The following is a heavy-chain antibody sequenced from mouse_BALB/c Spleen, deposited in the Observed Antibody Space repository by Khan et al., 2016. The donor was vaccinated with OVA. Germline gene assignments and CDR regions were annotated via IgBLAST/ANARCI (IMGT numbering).Heavy chain of an antibody. Sequence: VQLVESGAELAKPGASVTMSCKASGYTFTTYWMHWVKQRPGQGLEWIGYINPTSGYTDYNEKFKDRATLSADKSSSTAYMLLSSLTSEDSAVYYCTRDRIDYWGQGTTLTVSS. J-gene: IGHJ2*01. CDR1: GYTFTTYW. CDR2: INPTSGYT. CDR3: TRDRIDY. V-gene: IGHV1-7*01.